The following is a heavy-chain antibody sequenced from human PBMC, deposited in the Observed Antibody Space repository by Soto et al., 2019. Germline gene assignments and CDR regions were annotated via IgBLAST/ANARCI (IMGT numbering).Heavy chain of an antibody. V-gene: IGHV1-69*06. CDR3: ARGSTTVAAYYYYYGMDV. Sequence: ASVKVSCKASGGTFSSYAISWVRQAPGQGLEWMGGIITIFGTANYAQMFQGRVTITADNSTSTSYLELSSLRSEDTAVFFFARGSTTVAAYYYYYGMDVWGQGTTVTVSS. CDR2: IITIFGTA. CDR1: GGTFSSYA. J-gene: IGHJ6*02. D-gene: IGHD4-17*01.